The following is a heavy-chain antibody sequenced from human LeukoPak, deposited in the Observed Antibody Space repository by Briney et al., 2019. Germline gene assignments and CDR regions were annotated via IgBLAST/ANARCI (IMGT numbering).Heavy chain of an antibody. Sequence: SQTLSLTCAISGDSVSSNSAAWNWIRQSPSRGLEWLGRTYYRSKWYNDYAVSVKSRITINPDTSKNQFSLQLNSVTPEDSAVYYRARDQYSSGWYRFDYWGQGTLVTVSS. CDR3: ARDQYSSGWYRFDY. V-gene: IGHV6-1*01. D-gene: IGHD6-19*01. CDR1: GDSVSSNSAA. J-gene: IGHJ4*02. CDR2: TYYRSKWYN.